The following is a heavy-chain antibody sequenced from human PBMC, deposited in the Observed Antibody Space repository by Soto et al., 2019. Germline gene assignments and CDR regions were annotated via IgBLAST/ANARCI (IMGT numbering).Heavy chain of an antibody. D-gene: IGHD3-10*01. V-gene: IGHV4-39*01. Sequence: SETLSLTCSVSGASISSRDYYWGWIRQTPGKGLEWIGNIDYNGVTYYNPSLKSRVTVSKDTSKNQFSLKVASVTAVYYCAVADSSYWGQGTLVTVSS. CDR1: GASISSRDYY. CDR2: IDYNGVT. J-gene: IGHJ4*02. CDR3: SSY.